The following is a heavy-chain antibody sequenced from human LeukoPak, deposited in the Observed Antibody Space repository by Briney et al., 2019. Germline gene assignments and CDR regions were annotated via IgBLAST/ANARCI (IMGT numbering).Heavy chain of an antibody. Sequence: GGSLRLSCAASRFTFSSYWMSWVRQAPGKGLEWVANIKQDGSEKYYVDSVKGRFTISRDNAKNSLYLQMNSLRADDTAVYYCASSLDLLRLALDYWGQGTLVTV. CDR3: ASSLDLLRLALDY. J-gene: IGHJ4*02. D-gene: IGHD3-9*01. CDR1: RFTFSSYW. CDR2: IKQDGSEK. V-gene: IGHV3-7*01.